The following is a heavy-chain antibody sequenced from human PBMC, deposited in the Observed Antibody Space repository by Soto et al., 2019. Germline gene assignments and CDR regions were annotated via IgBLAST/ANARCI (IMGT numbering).Heavy chain of an antibody. CDR3: ASTQDCRGGSCYNYYYYGMDV. J-gene: IGHJ6*02. CDR2: IYYSGST. D-gene: IGHD2-15*01. V-gene: IGHV4-59*01. CDR1: GGSISSYY. Sequence: QVQLQESGPGLVKPSETLSLTCTVSGGSISSYYWSWIRQPPGKGLEWIGYIYYSGSTNYNPSLKSRVTISVDTSKNQFSLKLSSVTAADTAVYYCASTQDCRGGSCYNYYYYGMDVWGQGTTVTVSS.